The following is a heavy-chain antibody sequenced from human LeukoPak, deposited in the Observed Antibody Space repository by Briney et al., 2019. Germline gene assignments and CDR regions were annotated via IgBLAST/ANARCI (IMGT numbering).Heavy chain of an antibody. D-gene: IGHD3-22*01. CDR1: GFTVSSNY. Sequence: GGSLRLSCAASGFTVSSNYMSWVRQAPGKGLEWVSVIYSGGSTYYADSVKGRFTISRDNSKNTLYLQMNSPRAEDTAVYYCARGVHYYDSSGLIDYWGQGTLVTVSS. CDR2: IYSGGST. CDR3: ARGVHYYDSSGLIDY. V-gene: IGHV3-66*01. J-gene: IGHJ4*02.